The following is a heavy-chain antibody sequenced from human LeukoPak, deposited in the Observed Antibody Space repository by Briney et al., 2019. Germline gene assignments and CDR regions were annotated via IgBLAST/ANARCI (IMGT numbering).Heavy chain of an antibody. Sequence: ASVKVSCKASGYTFTSYDINWVRQATGQGLEWMGWMNPNSGNTNYAQQFQGRVTMTTDTSMSTAYMELRSLRSDDTAVYYCARDLIAVRPGWFDPWGQGSLVTVSS. CDR1: GYTFTSYD. CDR3: ARDLIAVRPGWFDP. CDR2: MNPNSGNT. D-gene: IGHD6-6*01. J-gene: IGHJ5*02. V-gene: IGHV1-8*01.